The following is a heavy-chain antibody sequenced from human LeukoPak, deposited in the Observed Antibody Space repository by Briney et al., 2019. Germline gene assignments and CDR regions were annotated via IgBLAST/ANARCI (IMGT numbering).Heavy chain of an antibody. CDR1: GFTFSSYA. V-gene: IGHV3-23*01. CDR2: ISPSADRT. Sequence: GGSLRLSCAASGFTFSSYAMSWVRQAPGKGLEWVSFISPSADRTSNADSVEGRFTISRDNPRNTLYLQMNSLRDEDTAVYYCAIMHGYYDGSGYWVQWGQGTLVTVSS. CDR3: AIMHGYYDGSGYWVQ. J-gene: IGHJ4*02. D-gene: IGHD3-22*01.